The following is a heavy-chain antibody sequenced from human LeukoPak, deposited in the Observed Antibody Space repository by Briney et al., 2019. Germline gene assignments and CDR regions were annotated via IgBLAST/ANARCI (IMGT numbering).Heavy chain of an antibody. D-gene: IGHD3-10*01. V-gene: IGHV4-59*01. J-gene: IGHJ5*02. CDR3: ARDAELGGVYLLGDQ. Sequence: PSETLALTCTVSGGSISTFFWNWIRQPPGKGLEWIGYIYYTGSTSYNPSLKSRVTISVDTSKNQFSLRLTSVTAADTAVYYCARDAELGGVYLLGDQWGQGNLVSVSS. CDR1: GGSISTFF. CDR2: IYYTGST.